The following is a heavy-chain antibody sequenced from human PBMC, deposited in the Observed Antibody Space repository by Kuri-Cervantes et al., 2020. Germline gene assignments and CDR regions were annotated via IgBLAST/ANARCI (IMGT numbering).Heavy chain of an antibody. D-gene: IGHD3-22*01. J-gene: IGHJ4*02. Sequence: GESLKISCAASKFNFSICDMTWVRQAPGKGLEYVSAISSNGGSTYYADSVKGRFTISRDNSKNTLYLQMGSLRAEDMAVYYCARVGYDSSGYEPHFDYWGQGTLVTVSS. CDR1: KFNFSICD. V-gene: IGHV3-64*02. CDR3: ARVGYDSSGYEPHFDY. CDR2: ISSNGGST.